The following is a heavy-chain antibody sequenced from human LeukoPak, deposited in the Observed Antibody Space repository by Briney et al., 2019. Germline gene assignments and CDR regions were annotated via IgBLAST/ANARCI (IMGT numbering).Heavy chain of an antibody. CDR3: ARDPGDIVVVPAANAHY. CDR1: GFTFSSYS. CDR2: ISSSSSYI. Sequence: GGSLRLSCAASGFTFSSYSMNWVRQAPGKGLEWVSSISSSSSYIYYADSVKGRFTISGDNAKNSLYLQMNSLRAEDTAVYYCARDPGDIVVVPAANAHYWGQGTLVTVSS. D-gene: IGHD2-2*01. J-gene: IGHJ4*02. V-gene: IGHV3-21*01.